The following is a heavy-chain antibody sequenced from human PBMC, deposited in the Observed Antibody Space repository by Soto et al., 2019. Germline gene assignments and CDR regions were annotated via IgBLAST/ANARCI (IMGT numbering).Heavy chain of an antibody. D-gene: IGHD3-9*01. V-gene: IGHV3-30*18. J-gene: IGHJ6*02. CDR2: LSHDGSRK. Sequence: GGSLRLSCAVSGLNFSTYGIHWVRQAPGKGLEWVAVLSHDGSRKYYADSVKGRFTISRDNSKNTMYLQMNSLRAEDTAVYYCAEDKGYDMLTFHGMDVWGQGTTVTVSS. CDR1: GLNFSTYG. CDR3: AEDKGYDMLTFHGMDV.